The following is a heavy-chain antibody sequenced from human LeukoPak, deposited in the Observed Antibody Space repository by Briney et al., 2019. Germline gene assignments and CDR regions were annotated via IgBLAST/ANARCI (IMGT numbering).Heavy chain of an antibody. J-gene: IGHJ5*02. CDR1: GYTFTNYD. D-gene: IGHD2-2*01. CDR3: ARELIPAAIPVGANWFDP. CDR2: MNPNNGNT. Sequence: GASVKVSCKTSGYTFTNYDITWVRQATGQGLEWMGWMNPNNGNTAYAQKFHGRITMTRDTSRGTAYMEPSSLRSEDTAVYYCARELIPAAIPVGANWFDPWGQGTLVTVSS. V-gene: IGHV1-8*01.